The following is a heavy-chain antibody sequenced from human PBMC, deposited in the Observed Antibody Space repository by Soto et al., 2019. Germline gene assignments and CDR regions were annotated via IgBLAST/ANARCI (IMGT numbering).Heavy chain of an antibody. CDR1: GGTFSSYA. CDR3: ARSQGSSTSLESYYYYYYGMDV. CDR2: IIPISGTA. D-gene: IGHD2-2*01. J-gene: IGHJ6*02. V-gene: IGHV1-69*01. Sequence: QVQLVQSGAEVKKPGSSVKVSWKASGGTFSSYAISWVRQAPGQGLECMGGIIPISGTANYAQKFQGRVTITADESTSTAYMELSSLRSEDTAVYYCARSQGSSTSLESYYYYYYGMDVWGQGTTVTVSS.